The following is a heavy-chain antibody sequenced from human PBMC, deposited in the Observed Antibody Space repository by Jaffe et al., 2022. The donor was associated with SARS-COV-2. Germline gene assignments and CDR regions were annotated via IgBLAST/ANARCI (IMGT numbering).Heavy chain of an antibody. CDR2: ISGSGGST. D-gene: IGHD6-6*01. CDR3: AKEGTEAARRYYGMDV. J-gene: IGHJ6*02. CDR1: GFTFSSYA. V-gene: IGHV3-23*01. Sequence: EVQLLESGGGLVQPGGSLRLSCAASGFTFSSYAMSWVRQAPGKGLEWVSAISGSGGSTYYADSVKGRFTISRDNSKNTLYLQMNSLRAEDTAVYYCAKEGTEAARRYYGMDVWGQGTTVTVSS.